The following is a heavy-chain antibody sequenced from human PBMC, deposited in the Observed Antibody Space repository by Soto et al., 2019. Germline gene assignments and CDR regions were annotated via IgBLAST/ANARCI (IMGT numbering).Heavy chain of an antibody. CDR3: ARVSEDDRVVPVTMRGGWFDS. CDR1: GYPFTTSG. Sequence: QVHLVQSGAEVKKPGASVMISCKTSGYPFTTSGLHWLRQAPGQSLEWMGWVNPDIGETKYSHKFQDRFTITADTSASTGYRELSRLRPEDTALYYCARVSEDDRVVPVTMRGGWFDSWGQGTLVTVSS. J-gene: IGHJ5*01. CDR2: VNPDIGET. D-gene: IGHD3-22*01. V-gene: IGHV1-3*01.